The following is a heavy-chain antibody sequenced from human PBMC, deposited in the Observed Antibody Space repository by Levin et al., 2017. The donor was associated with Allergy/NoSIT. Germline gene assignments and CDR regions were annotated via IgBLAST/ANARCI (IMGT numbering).Heavy chain of an antibody. CDR3: AKSWWGDYDWFDP. CDR2: ISGSGDRT. D-gene: IGHD4-17*01. Sequence: GESLKISCAASGFTFSSFAMSWVRQAPGKGLEWVSSISGSGDRTNYADSVKGRFTISRDNSKNTLFLSMNSLRVEDTAVYYCAKSWWGDYDWFDPWGQGTLVTVSS. V-gene: IGHV3-23*01. J-gene: IGHJ5*02. CDR1: GFTFSSFA.